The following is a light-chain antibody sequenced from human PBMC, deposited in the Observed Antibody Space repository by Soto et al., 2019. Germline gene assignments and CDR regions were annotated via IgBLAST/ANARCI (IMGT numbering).Light chain of an antibody. V-gene: IGLV1-40*01. CDR3: QSYDDTLSGSWV. CDR2: GNT. Sequence: QSVLTQPPSVSGAPGQRVTISCTGSSSNIGTGYDVHWYQQLPGTAPKLLIYGNTNRPSGVPDRFSGSKSGTSASLAITGLQADDEADYYCQSYDDTLSGSWVFGTGTKLTVL. J-gene: IGLJ1*01. CDR1: SSNIGTGYD.